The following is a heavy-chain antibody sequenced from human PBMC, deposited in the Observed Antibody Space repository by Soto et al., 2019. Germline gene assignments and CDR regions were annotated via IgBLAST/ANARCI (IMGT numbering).Heavy chain of an antibody. CDR2: INHSGST. V-gene: IGHV4-34*01. J-gene: IGHJ4*02. D-gene: IGHD2-15*01. CDR3: ARAFKDIVVVVAASFDY. Sequence: SETLSLTCAVYGGSFSGYYWSWIRQPPGKGLEWIGEINHSGSTNYNPSLKSRVTISVDTSKNQFSLKLSSVTAADTAVYYCARAFKDIVVVVAASFDYWGQGTLVTVSS. CDR1: GGSFSGYY.